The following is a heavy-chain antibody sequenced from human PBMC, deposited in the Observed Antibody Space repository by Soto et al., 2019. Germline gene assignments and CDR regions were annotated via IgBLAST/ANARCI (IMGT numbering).Heavy chain of an antibody. D-gene: IGHD6-6*01. Sequence: SETLSLTCTVSGGSISSYYWSWIRQPPGKGLEWIGYIYYSGSTNYNPSLKSRVTISVDTSKNQFSLKLSSVTAADTAVYYCARVSGAARPDYYFDYWGQGTLVTVSS. V-gene: IGHV4-59*01. CDR1: GGSISSYY. J-gene: IGHJ4*02. CDR3: ARVSGAARPDYYFDY. CDR2: IYYSGST.